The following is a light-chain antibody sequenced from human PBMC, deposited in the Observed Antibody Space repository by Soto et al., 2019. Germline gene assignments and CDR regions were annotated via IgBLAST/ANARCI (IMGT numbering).Light chain of an antibody. J-gene: IGKJ1*01. CDR2: GSS. CDR1: QSVSIN. V-gene: IGKV3-15*01. Sequence: EIVMTQSPATLSVSPGERATLSCRASQSVSINLAWYQQKPGQAPRLLIYGSSTRATGIPARFSGSGSGTEFTLTISSLQSEDFAVYYCQHYNNWPPWTFGQGIKVEIK. CDR3: QHYNNWPPWT.